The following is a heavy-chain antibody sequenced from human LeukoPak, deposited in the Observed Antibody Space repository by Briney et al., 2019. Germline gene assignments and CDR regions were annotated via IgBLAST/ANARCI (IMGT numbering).Heavy chain of an antibody. Sequence: GGSLRLSCAASGFSFDDNAMYWVRQAPGKGLEWVSLISGDSATTYYADSVKGRFNISRDNSKSSLYLQMNSLRSEDSALYYCAKDNQRGGFQHWGQGTLVTVSS. CDR3: AKDNQRGGFQH. D-gene: IGHD3-16*01. J-gene: IGHJ1*01. CDR2: ISGDSATT. V-gene: IGHV3-43*02. CDR1: GFSFDDNA.